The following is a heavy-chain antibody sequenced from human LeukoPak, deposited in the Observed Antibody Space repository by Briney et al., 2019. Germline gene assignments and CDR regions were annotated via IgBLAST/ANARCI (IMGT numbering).Heavy chain of an antibody. D-gene: IGHD2-2*02. Sequence: GASVTVSCKASGYTFTSYYMHWVRQAPGQGLEWMGIINPSGGSTSYAQKFQGRVTMTRDTSTSTVYMELSSLRSEDTAVYYCARASLGIGYCSSTSCYTFDYWGQGTLVTVSS. CDR1: GYTFTSYY. CDR3: ARASLGIGYCSSTSCYTFDY. J-gene: IGHJ4*02. CDR2: INPSGGST. V-gene: IGHV1-46*01.